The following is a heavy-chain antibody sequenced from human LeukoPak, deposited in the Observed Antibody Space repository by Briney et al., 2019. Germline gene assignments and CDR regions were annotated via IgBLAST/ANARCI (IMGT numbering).Heavy chain of an antibody. V-gene: IGHV3-23*01. CDR3: AKDRPHPSAEPTNFDY. CDR2: TSGSDASA. D-gene: IGHD1-14*01. Sequence: PGGSLRLSCAASGFTFSSYAMSWVRQAPGKGLEWVSATSGSDASAYYADSVKGRFTISRDNSKNALYLQMNSLRVEDTAVYYCAKDRPHPSAEPTNFDYWGQGTLVTVSS. CDR1: GFTFSSYA. J-gene: IGHJ4*02.